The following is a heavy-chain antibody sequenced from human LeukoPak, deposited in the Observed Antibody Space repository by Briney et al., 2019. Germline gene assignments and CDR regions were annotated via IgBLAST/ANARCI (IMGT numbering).Heavy chain of an antibody. CDR1: GYTFTGYY. Sequence: ASVKVSCKASGYTFTGYYMHWVRQAPGQGLEWMGIINPSGGSTSYAQKFQGRVTMTRDTSTSTVYMELSSLRSEDTAVYYCARGNVDTALGYYFDYWGQGTLVTVSS. CDR3: ARGNVDTALGYYFDY. V-gene: IGHV1-46*01. CDR2: INPSGGST. D-gene: IGHD5-18*01. J-gene: IGHJ4*02.